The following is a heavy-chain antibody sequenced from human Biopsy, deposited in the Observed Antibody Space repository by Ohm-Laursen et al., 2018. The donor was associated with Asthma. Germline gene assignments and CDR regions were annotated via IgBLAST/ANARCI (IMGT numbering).Heavy chain of an antibody. V-gene: IGHV1-69*13. J-gene: IGHJ5*02. CDR2: VIPKYGTP. Sequence: GASVKVSCKASGVSLRNYGLSGYGFSWLRQAPGQGLEWMGGVIPKYGTPTYAQKFRGRVTITADESAGTSDMEVSNLRFEDTAVYFCARLSRPNGFSYGYEKTWGQGTLVTVSS. CDR3: ARLSRPNGFSYGYEKT. D-gene: IGHD5-18*01. CDR1: GVSLRNYGLSGYG.